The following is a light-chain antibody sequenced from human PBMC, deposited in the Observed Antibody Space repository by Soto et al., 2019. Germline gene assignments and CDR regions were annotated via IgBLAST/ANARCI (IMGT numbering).Light chain of an antibody. CDR1: SSDVGGYNY. Sequence: QSALAQPPSASGSPGHSVTISCTGTSSDVGGYNYVSWYQQHPGKAPKVIIYEVSKRPSGVPDRFSGSKSGSTASLTVSGLQAEDEADYYCSSYAATNIFVFGTGTKVTVL. CDR3: SSYAATNIFV. J-gene: IGLJ1*01. V-gene: IGLV2-8*01. CDR2: EVS.